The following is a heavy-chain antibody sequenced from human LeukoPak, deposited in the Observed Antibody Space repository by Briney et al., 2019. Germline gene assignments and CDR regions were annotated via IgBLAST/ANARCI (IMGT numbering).Heavy chain of an antibody. Sequence: PRGSLRLSCAASGFTFSTYWMSWVRQAPGKGLEWVANIKQDGSEKYYVDSVKGRFTISRDNAKNWLYLQMNSLRAEDTAMYYCARDSAGNDYWGQGTLVTVSS. V-gene: IGHV3-7*01. CDR2: IKQDGSEK. CDR3: ARDSAGNDY. J-gene: IGHJ4*02. CDR1: GFTFSTYW. D-gene: IGHD6-13*01.